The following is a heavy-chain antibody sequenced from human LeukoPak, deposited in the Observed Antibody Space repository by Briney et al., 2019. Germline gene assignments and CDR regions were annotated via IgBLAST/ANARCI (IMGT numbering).Heavy chain of an antibody. V-gene: IGHV6-1*01. CDR3: ARDYAGGSLDY. J-gene: IGHJ4*02. CDR1: GDSVSGNSVG. D-gene: IGHD1-26*01. CDR2: TYYRSKWYS. Sequence: QTLSLTCAISGDSVSGNSVGWNWIRQSPSRGLEWLGRTYYRSKWYSYYAPSVKSRVTINPDTSKNQFSLQLNSVTPEDTAVYYCARDYAGGSLDYWGQGTLVTVSS.